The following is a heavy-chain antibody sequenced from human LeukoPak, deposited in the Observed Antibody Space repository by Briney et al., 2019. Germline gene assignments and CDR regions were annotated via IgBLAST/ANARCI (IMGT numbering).Heavy chain of an antibody. CDR3: AREGYYGGNSDYYYYYMDV. Sequence: GSLRLSCAASGFTFSSYSMNWVRQAPGKGLEWVSSISSSSSYIYYADSVKGRFTISRDNAKNSLYLQMNSLRAEDTAVYYCAREGYYGGNSDYYYYYMDVWGKGTTVTVSS. D-gene: IGHD4-23*01. CDR2: ISSSSSYI. V-gene: IGHV3-21*01. J-gene: IGHJ6*03. CDR1: GFTFSSYS.